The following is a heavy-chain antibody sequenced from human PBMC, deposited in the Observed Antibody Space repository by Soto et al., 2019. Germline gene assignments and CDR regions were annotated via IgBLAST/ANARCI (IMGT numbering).Heavy chain of an antibody. V-gene: IGHV4-31*03. Sequence: QVQLQESGPGLVRPSQTLSLSCTVSGGSISNSANHWSWIRQHPGACLEWIGYIYYSGGTYYSPSLEGRVTMSIDESKSQVSLNLSSVTAADTAVSYCAKGVLGIPNWFDPGVQVTLVTVSS. D-gene: IGHD7-27*01. CDR3: AKGVLGIPNWFDP. CDR1: GGSISNSANH. CDR2: IYYSGGT. J-gene: IGHJ5*02.